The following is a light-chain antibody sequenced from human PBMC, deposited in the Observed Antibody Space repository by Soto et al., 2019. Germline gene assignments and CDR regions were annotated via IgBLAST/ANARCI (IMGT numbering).Light chain of an antibody. Sequence: ELWLTQFSAPLSFSPGEKATLSCRASQSLIKSLAWYQQKPGQAPRLLIYDASDRAAGIPARFSGSESRTDFTLTISSLEPDDFAVYYCQLRTTFGQGTRLEIK. CDR1: QSLIKS. V-gene: IGKV3-11*01. CDR3: QLRTT. CDR2: DAS. J-gene: IGKJ5*01.